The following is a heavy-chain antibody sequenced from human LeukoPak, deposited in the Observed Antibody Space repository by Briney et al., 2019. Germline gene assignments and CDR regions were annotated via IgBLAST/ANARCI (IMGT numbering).Heavy chain of an antibody. CDR2: INHSGST. J-gene: IGHJ4*02. CDR3: AIFPVGIAAAGMLY. D-gene: IGHD6-13*01. V-gene: IGHV4-34*01. CDR1: GGSFSGYY. Sequence: SETLSLTCAVYGGSFSGYYWSWIRQPPGKGLEWIGEINHSGSTNYNPSLKSRVTISVDTSQNQFSLKLSSVTAADTAVYYCAIFPVGIAAAGMLYWGQGTLVTVSS.